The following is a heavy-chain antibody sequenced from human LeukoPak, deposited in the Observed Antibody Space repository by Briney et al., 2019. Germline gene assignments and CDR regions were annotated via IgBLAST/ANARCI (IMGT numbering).Heavy chain of an antibody. J-gene: IGHJ4*02. V-gene: IGHV3-21*01. CDR3: ARVPVGYQGYSSAWYTDY. CDR1: GFTFSSYT. Sequence: GGSLRLSCAASGFTFSSYTMMWVRQAPGKGLEYVSSIISSSSRVFYADSVRGRFTIFRDNAKNSLYLQMNSLRAEDTAVYYCARVPVGYQGYSSAWYTDYWGQGTLVSVSS. CDR2: IISSSSRV. D-gene: IGHD6-19*01.